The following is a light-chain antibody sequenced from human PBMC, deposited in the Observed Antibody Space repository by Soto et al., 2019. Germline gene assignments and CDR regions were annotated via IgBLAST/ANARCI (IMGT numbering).Light chain of an antibody. CDR1: QSVSSG. CDR3: QQYNNWPLT. V-gene: IGKV3-15*01. Sequence: EIVMTQSPATLSVSPWERATLSCRASQSVSSGLAWYQQRPGQAPRLLIYGASTRATGIPARFSGSGSGTEFTLTISSLQSEDFAVYYCQQYNNWPLTFGGGTKVDIK. CDR2: GAS. J-gene: IGKJ4*01.